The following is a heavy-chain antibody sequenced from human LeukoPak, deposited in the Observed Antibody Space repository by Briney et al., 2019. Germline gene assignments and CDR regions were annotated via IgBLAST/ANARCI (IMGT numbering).Heavy chain of an antibody. Sequence: GGSLRLSCAASGFTFSSYAMSWVRQAPGKGLEWVSYISSSSSTIYYADSVKGRFTISRDNAKNSLYLQMNSLRDEDTAVYYCARASFQRWLQLGGDWGQGALVTVSS. V-gene: IGHV3-48*02. D-gene: IGHD5-24*01. CDR3: ARASFQRWLQLGGD. J-gene: IGHJ4*02. CDR2: ISSSSSTI. CDR1: GFTFSSYA.